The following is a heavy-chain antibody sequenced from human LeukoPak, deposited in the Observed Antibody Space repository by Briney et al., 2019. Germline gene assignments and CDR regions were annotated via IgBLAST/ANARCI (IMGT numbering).Heavy chain of an antibody. CDR1: GGSVSSGSYY. CDR3: ASAYSSSWYSTYYYYGMDV. CDR2: IYYSGST. D-gene: IGHD6-13*01. V-gene: IGHV4-61*01. Sequence: PSETLSLTCTVSGGSVSSGSYYWSWIRQPPGTGLEWIGYIYYSGSTNYNPSLKSLVTISVDTSKNQFSLKLSSVTAADTAVYYCASAYSSSWYSTYYYYGMDVWGKGTTVTVSS. J-gene: IGHJ6*04.